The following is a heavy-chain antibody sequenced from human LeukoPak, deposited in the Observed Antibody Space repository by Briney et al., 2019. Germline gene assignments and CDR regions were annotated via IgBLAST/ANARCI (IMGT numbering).Heavy chain of an antibody. CDR3: AKDNKLLWFGEPTGYFDS. V-gene: IGHV1-2*02. D-gene: IGHD3-10*01. CDR2: INPLNGGT. Sequence: ASVKVSCKASGYTFTNYYLHWVRQAPGQGLEWMGWINPLNGGTSYAQNFQDRVIMTRDTSINTAYMELSRLRSDDAAIYYCAKDNKLLWFGEPTGYFDSWGQGTLVAVSS. CDR1: GYTFTNYY. J-gene: IGHJ4*02.